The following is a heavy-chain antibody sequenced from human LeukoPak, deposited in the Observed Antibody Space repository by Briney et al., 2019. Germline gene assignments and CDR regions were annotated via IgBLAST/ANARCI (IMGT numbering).Heavy chain of an antibody. CDR3: AFRGGRLDYYFDY. CDR2: ISYDGSYK. D-gene: IGHD3-10*01. V-gene: IGHV3-30*04. CDR1: GFTFNTYA. J-gene: IGHJ4*02. Sequence: GGSLRLSCAASGFTFNTYAMHWVRQAPGKGLEWVAVISYDGSYKYYADSVKGRFTISRDNSKNTLYLQMNSLRAEDTAVYYCAFRGGRLDYYFDYWGQGALVTVSS.